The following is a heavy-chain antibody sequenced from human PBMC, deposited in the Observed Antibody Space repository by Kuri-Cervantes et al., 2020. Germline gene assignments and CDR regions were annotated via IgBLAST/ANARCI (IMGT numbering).Heavy chain of an antibody. J-gene: IGHJ3*02. D-gene: IGHD1-26*01. CDR2: IKYDGSEK. V-gene: IGHV3-7*04. CDR1: GFSFSSYW. CDR3: ARGVGI. Sequence: GESLKISCAASGFSFSSYWMGWVRQAPGKGLEWVANIKYDGSEKNYVDSVKGRFTISGDNAKNSLYLQMNSLRTEDTAVYYCARGVGIWGQGTMVTVSS.